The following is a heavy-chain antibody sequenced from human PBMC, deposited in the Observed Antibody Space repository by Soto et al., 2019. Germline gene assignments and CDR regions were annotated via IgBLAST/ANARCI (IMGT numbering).Heavy chain of an antibody. J-gene: IGHJ3*02. Sequence: QVQLVESGGGVVQPGRSLRLSCAASGFTFSSYGMHWVRQAPGKGLEWVAVIWYDGSNKYYADSAKGRFTISRDNSKNTLYLQMNSLRAEDTAVYYCAREPTGRDAFDIWGQGTMVTVSS. CDR3: AREPTGRDAFDI. V-gene: IGHV3-33*01. CDR1: GFTFSSYG. CDR2: IWYDGSNK. D-gene: IGHD3-10*01.